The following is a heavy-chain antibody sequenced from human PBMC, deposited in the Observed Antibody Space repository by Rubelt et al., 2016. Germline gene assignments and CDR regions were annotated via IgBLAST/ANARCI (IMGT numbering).Heavy chain of an antibody. V-gene: IGHV3-21*03. CDR1: GFTFSSYS. CDR2: ISSSSSYI. CDR3: ARDGRTGTTRLGVLEN. D-gene: IGHD1-1*01. J-gene: IGHJ4*02. Sequence: EVQLVESGGGLVKPGGSLRLSCAASGFTFSSYSMNWVRQAPGKGLEWVSSISSSSSYIYYADSVKGRFTISRDNAKNSLYLQMNSLRAEDTAVYYCARDGRTGTTRLGVLENWGQGTLVTVSS.